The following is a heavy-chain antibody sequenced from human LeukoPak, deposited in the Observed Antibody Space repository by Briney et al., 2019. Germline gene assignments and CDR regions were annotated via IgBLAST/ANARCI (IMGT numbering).Heavy chain of an antibody. J-gene: IGHJ3*02. CDR3: ARGGSSAFDI. CDR2: IKQDGSEK. V-gene: IGHV3-7*01. CDR1: GLTFSSYW. Sequence: GGSLRLSCAASGLTFSSYWMSWVRQAPGKGLEWVANIKQDGSEKYYVDSVKGRFTISRDNAKNSLYLQMNSLRAEDTAVYYCARGGSSAFDIWGQGTMVTVSS. D-gene: IGHD5-12*01.